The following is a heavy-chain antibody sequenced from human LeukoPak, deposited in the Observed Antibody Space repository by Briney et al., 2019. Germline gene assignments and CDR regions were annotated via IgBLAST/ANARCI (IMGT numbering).Heavy chain of an antibody. CDR2: IYHSGST. CDR3: ARLDGAWGYFDY. D-gene: IGHD3-16*01. V-gene: IGHV4-39*01. CDR1: GGSISSDAYY. J-gene: IGHJ4*02. Sequence: SETLSLTCSVSGGSISSDAYYWGWIRQPPKKGLEWIGTIYHSGSTYLNPSLRSRLTISVDTSKNQFSLNLSSVTAADTAVYYCARLDGAWGYFDYWGQGTLVTVSS.